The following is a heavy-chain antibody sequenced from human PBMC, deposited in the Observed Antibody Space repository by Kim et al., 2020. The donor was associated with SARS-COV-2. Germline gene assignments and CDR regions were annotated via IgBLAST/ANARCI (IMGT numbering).Heavy chain of an antibody. J-gene: IGHJ4*02. Sequence: GSEKYYVDSVKGRFTISRDNAKNSLYLQMNSLRAEDTAVYYCARAEGVGYWGQGTLVTVSS. CDR2: GSEK. V-gene: IGHV3-7*01. CDR3: ARAEGVGY.